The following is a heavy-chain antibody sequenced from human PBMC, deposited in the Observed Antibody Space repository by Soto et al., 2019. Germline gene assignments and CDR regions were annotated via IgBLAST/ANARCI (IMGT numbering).Heavy chain of an antibody. CDR2: ISSSSSVI. V-gene: IGHV3-48*01. CDR1: GFILSDCA. Sequence: EVQLVESGGGLVQPGGSLRLSCATSGFILSDCAMNWVRQAPGKGLEWVSYISSSSSVIDYADSVKGRFTVSRDNARNSLYHQMSRMRAEDTAVYYCARDLSWGSNWYYYMDVWGKGTTVTVSS. CDR3: ARDLSWGSNWYYYMDV. J-gene: IGHJ6*03. D-gene: IGHD7-27*01.